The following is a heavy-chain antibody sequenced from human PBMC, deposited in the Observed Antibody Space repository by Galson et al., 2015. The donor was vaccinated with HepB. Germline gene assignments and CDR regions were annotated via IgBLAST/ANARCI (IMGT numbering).Heavy chain of an antibody. V-gene: IGHV4-30-2*06. CDR3: ARGVGHCSGNTCYLANYNWFDP. D-gene: IGHD2-15*01. CDR2: TYHSGTT. CDR1: GGSISSDTNS. Sequence: TLSLTCAVSGGSISSDTNSWSWIRQSPGKGLEWTGYTYHSGTTRYNPSLKSRVTISVDRSRNHFSLKLTSVIAADTAVYYCARGVGHCSGNTCYLANYNWFDPWGQGTLVTVSS. J-gene: IGHJ5*02.